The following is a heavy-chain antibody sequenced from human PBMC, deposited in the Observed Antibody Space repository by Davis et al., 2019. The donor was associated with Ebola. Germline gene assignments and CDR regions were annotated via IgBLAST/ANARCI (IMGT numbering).Heavy chain of an antibody. D-gene: IGHD6-13*01. V-gene: IGHV3-23*01. CDR1: GFTFSSYS. Sequence: GESLKISCAASGFTFSSYSMNWVRQAPGKGLEWVSGISGSGGSTYYADSVKGRFTISRDNSKNTLYLQMNSLRPEDTALYYCAKVKYYSTWRGGFDYWGQGTLVTVSS. CDR2: ISGSGGST. CDR3: AKVKYYSTWRGGFDY. J-gene: IGHJ4*02.